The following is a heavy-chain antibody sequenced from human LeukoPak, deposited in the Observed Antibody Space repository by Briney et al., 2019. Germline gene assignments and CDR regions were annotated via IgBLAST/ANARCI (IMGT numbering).Heavy chain of an antibody. V-gene: IGHV4-4*07. D-gene: IGHD3-10*01. CDR3: ARERHVLLWFGENYYYMDV. J-gene: IGHJ6*03. Sequence: PSETLSLTCTVSGASISSYYWSWIRQPAGKGLEWLGRIYTSGSTTYNPSLKSRVTMSVDTSKNQFSLKLSSVTAADTAVYYCARERHVLLWFGENYYYMDVWGKGTTVTISS. CDR2: IYTSGST. CDR1: GASISSYY.